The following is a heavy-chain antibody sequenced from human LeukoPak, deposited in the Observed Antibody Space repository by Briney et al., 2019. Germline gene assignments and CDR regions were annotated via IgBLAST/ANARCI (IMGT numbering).Heavy chain of an antibody. V-gene: IGHV1-3*01. CDR3: ASVYDSSGLPWFDP. CDR1: GYTFTSYA. D-gene: IGHD3-22*01. Sequence: ASVKVSCKGSGYTFTSYAMHWVRQAPGQRLEWMGWINAGYGNTKYSQKFQGRVTLTMDTSASTAYMQLSGLRSEDSALYYGASVYDSSGLPWFDPWGQGTLVTVS. CDR2: INAGYGNT. J-gene: IGHJ5*02.